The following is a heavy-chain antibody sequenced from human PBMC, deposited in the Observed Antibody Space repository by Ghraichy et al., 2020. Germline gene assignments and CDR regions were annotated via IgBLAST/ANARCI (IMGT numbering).Heavy chain of an antibody. CDR1: GGSVSSGSYY. CDR2: IYYSGST. Sequence: SETLSLTCTVSGGSVSSGSYYWSWIRQPPGKGLEWIGYIYYSGSTNYNPSLKSRVTISVDTSKNQFSLKLSSVTAADTAVYYCARGHFSFDYWGQGTLVTVSS. V-gene: IGHV4-61*01. J-gene: IGHJ4*02. CDR3: ARGHFSFDY. D-gene: IGHD2/OR15-2a*01.